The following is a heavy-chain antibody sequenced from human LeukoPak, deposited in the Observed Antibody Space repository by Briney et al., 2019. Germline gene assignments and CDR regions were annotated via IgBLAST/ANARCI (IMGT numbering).Heavy chain of an antibody. D-gene: IGHD3-10*01. J-gene: IGHJ4*02. CDR3: ARPIRCDSGDY. V-gene: IGHV3-7*03. CDR1: GFTFSSYY. Sequence: GGSLRLSCAASGFTFSSYYMSWVSQAPGKGLEWVANIKQDGSEKYYVDSVKGRFTISRDNAKNSLYLQMNSLRAEDTAVYYCARPIRCDSGDYWGQGTLVTVSS. CDR2: IKQDGSEK.